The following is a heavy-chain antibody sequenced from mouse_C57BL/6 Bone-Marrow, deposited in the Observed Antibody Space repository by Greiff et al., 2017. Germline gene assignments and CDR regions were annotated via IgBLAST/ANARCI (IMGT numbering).Heavy chain of an antibody. CDR1: GYTFTSYW. J-gene: IGHJ2*01. Sequence: VQLQQPGAELVKPGASVKLSCKASGYTFTSYWMQWVKQRPGQGLEWIGEIDPSDSYTNYNQKFKGKATLTVDTSSSTAYMQLSSLTSEDSAVYYCAGNGFDYWGQGTTLTVSS. CDR3: AGNGFDY. V-gene: IGHV1-50*01. D-gene: IGHD1-1*02. CDR2: IDPSDSYT.